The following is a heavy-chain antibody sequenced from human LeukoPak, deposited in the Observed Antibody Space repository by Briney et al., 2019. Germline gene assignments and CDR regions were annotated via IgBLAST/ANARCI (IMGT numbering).Heavy chain of an antibody. CDR1: GFTFSSYA. J-gene: IGHJ3*02. CDR3: AREKITYGDYGWNAFDI. CDR2: ISYDGSNK. Sequence: PGGSLRLSCAASGFTFSSYAMHWVRQAPGKGLQWVAVISYDGSNKYYADSVKGRFTISRDNSKNTLYLQMNSLRAEDTAVYYCAREKITYGDYGWNAFDIWGQGTMVTVSS. D-gene: IGHD4-17*01. V-gene: IGHV3-30-3*01.